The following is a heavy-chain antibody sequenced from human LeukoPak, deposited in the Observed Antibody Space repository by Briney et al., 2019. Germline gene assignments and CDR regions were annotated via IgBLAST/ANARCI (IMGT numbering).Heavy chain of an antibody. J-gene: IGHJ5*02. CDR1: GGSISSSSYY. Sequence: SETLSLTCTVSGGSISSSSYYWGWIRQPPGKGLDWIGSIYYSGSTYYNPSLKSRVTISVDTSKNQFSLKLSSVTAADTAVYYCARSRVNPYGPRNWFDPWGQGTLVTVSS. V-gene: IGHV4-39*07. D-gene: IGHD4-17*01. CDR3: ARSRVNPYGPRNWFDP. CDR2: IYYSGST.